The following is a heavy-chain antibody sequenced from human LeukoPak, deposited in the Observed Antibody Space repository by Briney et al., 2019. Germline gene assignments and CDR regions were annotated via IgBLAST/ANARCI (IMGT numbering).Heavy chain of an antibody. CDR3: ARAGKYYDILTGYYKRGYYYYMDV. CDR1: GFTFSSYA. Sequence: PGRSLRLSCAASGFTFSSYAMHWVRQAPGKGLEWVAVISYDGSNKYYADSVKGRFTISRDNSKNTLYLQMNSLRAEDTAVYYCARAGKYYDILTGYYKRGYYYYMDVWGKGTTVTISS. J-gene: IGHJ6*03. CDR2: ISYDGSNK. D-gene: IGHD3-9*01. V-gene: IGHV3-30*04.